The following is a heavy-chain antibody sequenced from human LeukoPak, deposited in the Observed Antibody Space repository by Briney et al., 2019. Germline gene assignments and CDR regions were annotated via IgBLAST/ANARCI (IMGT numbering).Heavy chain of an antibody. V-gene: IGHV3-7*01. Sequence: GGSLRLSCAASGFTFSPYWMSWVRQAPGKGLEWEANIKQDGSEKYYVDFVKGRFTISRDNAKHSLYLQMDSLRAEDTAIYYCARSLSNRLLSQYNWFDLWGQGTLVTVSS. D-gene: IGHD1-14*01. CDR2: IKQDGSEK. CDR1: GFTFSPYW. J-gene: IGHJ5*02. CDR3: ARSLSNRLLSQYNWFDL.